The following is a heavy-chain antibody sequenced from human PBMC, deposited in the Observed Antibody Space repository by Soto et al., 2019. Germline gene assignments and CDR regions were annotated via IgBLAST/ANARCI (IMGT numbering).Heavy chain of an antibody. J-gene: IGHJ5*02. V-gene: IGHV4-61*08. D-gene: IGHD1-26*01. CDR2: VYHSGST. CDR3: ARVKRSTSRLDP. CDR1: GDSVSSGAYY. Sequence: SETLSLTCSVSGDSVSSGAYYWSWIRQPPGKGLEWIGYVYHSGSTSYNPSLETGVTISVDTSKNQFSLKLTSVTPADTAIYYCARVKRSTSRLDPWGQGTLVTVSS.